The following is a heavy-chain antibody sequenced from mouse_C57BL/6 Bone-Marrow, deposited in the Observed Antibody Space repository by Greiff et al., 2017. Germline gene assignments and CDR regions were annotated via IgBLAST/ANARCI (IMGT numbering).Heavy chain of an antibody. CDR1: GYSITSGYY. CDR2: ISYDGSN. Sequence: DVKLVESGPGLVKPSQSLSLTCSVTGYSITSGYYWNWIRQFPGNKLEWMGYISYDGSNNYNPSLKNRISITRDTSKNQFFLKLNSVTTEDTATYYCARDGWLNLYYYAMDYWGQGTSVTVSS. V-gene: IGHV3-6*01. CDR3: ARDGWLNLYYYAMDY. D-gene: IGHD1-1*02. J-gene: IGHJ4*01.